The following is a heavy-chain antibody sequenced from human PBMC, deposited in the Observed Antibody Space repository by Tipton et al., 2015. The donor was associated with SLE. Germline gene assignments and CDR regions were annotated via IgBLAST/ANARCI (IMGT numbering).Heavy chain of an antibody. CDR1: GGSFSGYY. Sequence: TLSLTYAVYGGSFSGYYWSWIRQPPGKGLEWIGEINHSGSTNYNPSLKSRVTISVDTSKNQFSLKLSSVTAADTAVYYCAVGSYYDFWSGYPPYYYYGMDVWGQGTTVTVSS. D-gene: IGHD3-3*01. CDR2: INHSGST. V-gene: IGHV4-34*01. CDR3: AVGSYYDFWSGYPPYYYYGMDV. J-gene: IGHJ6*02.